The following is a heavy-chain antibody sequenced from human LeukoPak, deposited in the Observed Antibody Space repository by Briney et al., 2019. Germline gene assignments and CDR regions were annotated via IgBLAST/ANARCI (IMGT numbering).Heavy chain of an antibody. Sequence: SETLSLTCTVSGGSISSYYWSWIRQPPGKGLEWIGYIYYSGSTNYNPSLKSRVTISVDTSKNQFSLKLSSVTAADTAVYYCARWAVSGYYLNDAFDIWGQGTMVTVSS. CDR2: IYYSGST. V-gene: IGHV4-59*08. CDR1: GGSISSYY. CDR3: ARWAVSGYYLNDAFDI. J-gene: IGHJ3*02. D-gene: IGHD3-22*01.